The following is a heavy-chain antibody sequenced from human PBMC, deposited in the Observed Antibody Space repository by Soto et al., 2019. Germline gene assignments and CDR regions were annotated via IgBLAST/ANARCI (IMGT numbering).Heavy chain of an antibody. V-gene: IGHV3-74*01. CDR3: VRYPRSVGGSYRPDY. J-gene: IGHJ4*02. CDR1: GFTFSSYW. CDR2: INSDGSIT. D-gene: IGHD3-16*02. Sequence: QPGGSLRLSCAASGFTFSSYWMHWVRQVPEKGLVWVSRINSDGSITNYADAVKGRFTISGDNVKNTLYLQMNSLRAEDTAVYYCVRYPRSVGGSYRPDYWGQGTLVTVSS.